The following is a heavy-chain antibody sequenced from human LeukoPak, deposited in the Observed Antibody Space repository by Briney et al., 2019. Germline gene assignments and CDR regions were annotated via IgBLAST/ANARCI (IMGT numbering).Heavy chain of an antibody. J-gene: IGHJ5*02. CDR2: IYHSGST. CDR1: GYSISSGYY. V-gene: IGHV4-38-2*01. Sequence: SETLSLTCAVSGYSISSGYYWGWIRQPPGKGLEWIGSIYHSGSTYYNPSLKSRVTISVDTSKNQFSLKLSSVTAADTAVYYCAGGVVGATRRGINNWFDPWGQGTLVTVSS. CDR3: AGGVVGATRRGINNWFDP. D-gene: IGHD1-26*01.